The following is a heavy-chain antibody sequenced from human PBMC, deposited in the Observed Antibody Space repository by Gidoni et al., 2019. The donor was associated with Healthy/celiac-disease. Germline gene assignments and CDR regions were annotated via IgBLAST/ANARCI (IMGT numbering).Heavy chain of an antibody. CDR2: IYPGDSDT. Sequence: EVHLVQSGAEVKKPGESLKISCKGSGYSFTSYWIGWVRQMPGKGLEWLGIIYPGDSDTRYSPSFQGQVTISADKSISTAYLQWSSLKASDTAMYYCARRVDYGDERGSVFDYWGQGTLVTVSS. D-gene: IGHD4-17*01. J-gene: IGHJ4*02. CDR3: ARRVDYGDERGSVFDY. V-gene: IGHV5-51*01. CDR1: GYSFTSYW.